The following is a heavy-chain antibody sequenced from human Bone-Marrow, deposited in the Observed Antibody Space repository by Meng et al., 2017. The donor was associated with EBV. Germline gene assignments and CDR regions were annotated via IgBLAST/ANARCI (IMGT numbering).Heavy chain of an antibody. V-gene: IGHV7-4-1*02. CDR3: ARGVLGMVYYFDY. D-gene: IGHD3-10*01. CDR2: INTNTGNP. J-gene: IGHJ4*02. CDR1: GYTFTSYA. Sequence: QGQVVQSGSGSKKPGPSVKISCKASGYTFTSYAMNWVRQAPGQGLEWMGWINTNTGNPTYAQGFTGRFVFSLDTSVSTAYLQISSLKAEDTAVYYCARGVLGMVYYFDYWGQGTLVTVSS.